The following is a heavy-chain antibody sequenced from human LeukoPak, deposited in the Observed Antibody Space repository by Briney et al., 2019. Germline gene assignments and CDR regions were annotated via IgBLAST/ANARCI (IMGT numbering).Heavy chain of an antibody. CDR2: IRSEAYGGTD. Sequence: PGGSLTLSCTASGFTVRDHAMTWVRPAPGKGREWVIFIRSEAYGGTDEYAASVQGRFTISRDDSYSIVYLLMNSEKTEDTAVYYCARGPIYLWVYYGMYVWGQGTTVIVSS. J-gene: IGHJ6*02. CDR1: GFTVRDHA. CDR3: ARGPIYLWVYYGMYV. D-gene: IGHD2-8*01. V-gene: IGHV3-49*04.